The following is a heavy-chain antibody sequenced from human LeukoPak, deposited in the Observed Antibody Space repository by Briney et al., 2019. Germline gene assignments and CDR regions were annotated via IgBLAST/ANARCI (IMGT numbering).Heavy chain of an antibody. CDR2: IKPDGSQK. D-gene: IGHD2-2*01. Sequence: QPGGSLRLSCAASGFPFSNYWMSWVRQAPGKGLEWVANIKPDGSQKYYVDSLKGRFTISRDNAKNSLYLQMNSLSAEDTAVYYCARESRFVVPAAMSFEDYWGQGTLVTVSS. CDR1: GFPFSNYW. CDR3: ARESRFVVPAAMSFEDY. J-gene: IGHJ4*02. V-gene: IGHV3-7*01.